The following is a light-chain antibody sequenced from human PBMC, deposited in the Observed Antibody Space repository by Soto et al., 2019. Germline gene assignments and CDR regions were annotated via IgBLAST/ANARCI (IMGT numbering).Light chain of an antibody. J-gene: IGKJ1*01. Sequence: DIQITQSPSTLSASVGDRVTITCRASQSISSWLAWYQQKPGQAPKLLIYKASTLQSGVPSRFSGSGSGTEFTLAISSLQPDDSATYYCQQYNDNWKFGQGTKVDIK. CDR2: KAS. V-gene: IGKV1-5*03. CDR1: QSISSW. CDR3: QQYNDNWK.